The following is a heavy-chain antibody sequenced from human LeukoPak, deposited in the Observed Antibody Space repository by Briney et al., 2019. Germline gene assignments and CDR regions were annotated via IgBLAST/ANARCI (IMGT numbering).Heavy chain of an antibody. CDR3: ARVGYGSFRYYYYGMDV. CDR2: IIPIFGTA. CDR1: GGTFSSYA. Sequence: SVKVSCKASGGTFSSYAISWVRQAPGQGLEWMRGIIPIFGTANYAQKFQGRVTITADESTSTAYMELSSLRSEDTAVYYCARVGYGSFRYYYYGMDVWGQGTTVTVSS. D-gene: IGHD3-10*01. J-gene: IGHJ6*02. V-gene: IGHV1-69*13.